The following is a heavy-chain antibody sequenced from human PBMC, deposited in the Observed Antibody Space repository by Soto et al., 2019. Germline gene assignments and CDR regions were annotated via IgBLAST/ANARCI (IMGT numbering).Heavy chain of an antibody. J-gene: IGHJ5*02. CDR1: GFTFSNYW. Sequence: GSLRLSCVASGFTFSNYWMHWVRQAPGKGLVWVSRISRDGSSTIYADSVKGRFTISRDNAKSTLFLQMNSLRAEDTAVYYCATGYCSGGTCFKLDTWGQGSLVTVSS. CDR3: ATGYCSGGTCFKLDT. V-gene: IGHV3-74*01. D-gene: IGHD2-15*01. CDR2: ISRDGSST.